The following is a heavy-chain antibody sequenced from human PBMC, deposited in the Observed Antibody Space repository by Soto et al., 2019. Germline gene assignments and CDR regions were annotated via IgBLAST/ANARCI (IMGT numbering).Heavy chain of an antibody. D-gene: IGHD2-2*01. V-gene: IGHV3-13*04. J-gene: IGHJ4*02. CDR2: IGTAGDT. CDR3: ARDYLVVPHRVIDY. Sequence: GGSLRLSCAASGFTFSSYDMHWVRQATGKGLEWVSAIGTAGDTYYPGSVKGRFTISRDNSKNTLYLQMNSLRAEDTAVYYCARDYLVVPHRVIDYWGQGTLVTVSS. CDR1: GFTFSSYD.